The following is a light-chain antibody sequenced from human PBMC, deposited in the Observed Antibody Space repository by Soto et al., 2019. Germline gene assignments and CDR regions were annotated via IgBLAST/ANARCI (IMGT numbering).Light chain of an antibody. CDR3: KQYSGYPLT. Sequence: DIQMTQSPSTLSASVGDRVTITCRASQSISGSLAWYQQKPGTVPKLLIYKAYGLESGVQSRFSGSGSGTEFTLTISGLQPDDFATYYCKQYSGYPLTFGGGTKVDIK. J-gene: IGKJ4*01. CDR2: KAY. CDR1: QSISGS. V-gene: IGKV1-5*03.